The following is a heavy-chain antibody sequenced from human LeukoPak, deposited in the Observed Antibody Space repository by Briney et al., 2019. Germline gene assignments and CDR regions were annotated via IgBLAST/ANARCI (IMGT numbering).Heavy chain of an antibody. V-gene: IGHV1-3*03. Sequence: ASVTVSCKASGYTFTSYAMHWVRQAPGQRLEWMGWINAGNGNTKYSQEFQGRVTITRDTSASTAYMELSSLRSEDMAVYYCAREGITIFGIHFDYWGQGTLVTVSS. CDR3: AREGITIFGIHFDY. CDR1: GYTFTSYA. D-gene: IGHD3-3*01. J-gene: IGHJ4*02. CDR2: INAGNGNT.